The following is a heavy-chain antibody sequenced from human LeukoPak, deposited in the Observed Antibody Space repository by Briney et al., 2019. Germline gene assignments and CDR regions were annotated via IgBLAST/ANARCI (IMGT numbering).Heavy chain of an antibody. CDR3: ASFYCSGGSCYQYYYYYYMDV. CDR2: IYYSGST. J-gene: IGHJ6*03. V-gene: IGHV4-39*01. Sequence: SETLSLTCTVSGGSISSRSYYWGWIRQPPGKGQEWIGIIYYSGSTYSNPSLRSRVTISVDTSKNQFSLKLSSVTAADTAVYYCASFYCSGGSCYQYYYYYYMDVWGKGTTVTISS. D-gene: IGHD2-15*01. CDR1: GGSISSRSYY.